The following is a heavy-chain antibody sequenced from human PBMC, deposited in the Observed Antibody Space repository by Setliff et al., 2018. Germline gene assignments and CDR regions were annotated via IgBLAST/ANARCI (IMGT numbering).Heavy chain of an antibody. V-gene: IGHV1-18*01. CDR1: GFVFITYA. CDR3: ARSPPNRGVGQGHYMDV. Sequence: ASVKVSCKASGFVFITYAITWVRQAPGQGLEWMGWISGYYNKTNYAQVRDRVTMTIDTSTSTAYVEVRSLTSDDTAVYYCARSPPNRGVGQGHYMDVWGIGTTVTVSS. CDR2: ISGYYNKT. J-gene: IGHJ6*03. D-gene: IGHD1-26*01.